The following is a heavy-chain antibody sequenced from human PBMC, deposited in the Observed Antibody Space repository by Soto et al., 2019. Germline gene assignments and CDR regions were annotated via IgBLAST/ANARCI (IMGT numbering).Heavy chain of an antibody. Sequence: ASETLSLTCTVSGGSIRSSSYYWGWIRQPPGKGLEWIGSIYYSGSTYYNPSLKSRVTISVDTSKNQFSLKLSSVTAADTAVYYCARLGGGYSSSSRPYWGQGTLVTVSS. CDR2: IYYSGST. CDR3: ARLGGGYSSSSRPY. J-gene: IGHJ4*02. CDR1: GGSIRSSSYY. V-gene: IGHV4-39*01. D-gene: IGHD6-6*01.